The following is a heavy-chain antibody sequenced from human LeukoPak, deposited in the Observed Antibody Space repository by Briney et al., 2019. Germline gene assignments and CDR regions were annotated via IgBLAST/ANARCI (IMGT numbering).Heavy chain of an antibody. CDR2: ISYDGSNK. CDR1: GFTFSSYG. Sequence: GGSLRLSCAASGFTFSSYGMHWVRQAPGKGLEWVAVISYDGSNKYYADSVKGRFTISRDNSKNTLYLQMNSLRAEDTAVYYCASPTVTTSYYYGMDVWGKGTTVTVSS. CDR3: ASPTVTTSYYYGMDV. V-gene: IGHV3-30*03. J-gene: IGHJ6*04. D-gene: IGHD4-17*01.